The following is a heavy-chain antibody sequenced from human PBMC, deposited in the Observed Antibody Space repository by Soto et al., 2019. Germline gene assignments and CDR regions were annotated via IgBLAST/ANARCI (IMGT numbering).Heavy chain of an antibody. J-gene: IGHJ3*02. CDR2: IIPIFGTA. CDR3: ASSPNSGSPADAFDI. V-gene: IGHV1-69*01. Sequence: QVQLVQSGAEVKKPGSSVKVSCKASGGTFSNYAISWVRQAPGQGLEWMGGIIPIFGTANYAQKFQGRVTISADESTSTAYMELSSLRSEDTAVYYCASSPNSGSPADAFDIWGQGTMVTVSS. CDR1: GGTFSNYA. D-gene: IGHD1-26*01.